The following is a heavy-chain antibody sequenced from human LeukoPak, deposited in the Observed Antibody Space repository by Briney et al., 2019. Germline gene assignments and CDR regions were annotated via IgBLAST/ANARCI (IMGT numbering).Heavy chain of an antibody. CDR3: ARHGWELYFDH. D-gene: IGHD1-26*01. CDR2: IYYSGSA. Sequence: SETLSLTCTVSGGSISNYYWSWIRQPPGKGLEWIGCIYYSGSANYNPSLKSRVTISVDTSKNQFSLKLSSVTAADTAVYYCARHGWELYFDHWGQGTLVTVSS. J-gene: IGHJ4*02. CDR1: GGSISNYY. V-gene: IGHV4-59*08.